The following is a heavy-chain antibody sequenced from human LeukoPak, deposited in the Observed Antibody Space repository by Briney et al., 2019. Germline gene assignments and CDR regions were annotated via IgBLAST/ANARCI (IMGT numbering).Heavy chain of an antibody. CDR2: IYYSGST. CDR1: GGSISSHY. CDR3: ARWGYGGNDY. Sequence: SETLSLTCTVSGGSISSHYWSWIRQPPGKGLEWIGYIYYSGSTNYNPSLKSRVTISVDTSKNQFSLKLSSVTAADTAVYYCARWGYGGNDYWGQGTLVTVSS. J-gene: IGHJ4*02. V-gene: IGHV4-59*11. D-gene: IGHD4-23*01.